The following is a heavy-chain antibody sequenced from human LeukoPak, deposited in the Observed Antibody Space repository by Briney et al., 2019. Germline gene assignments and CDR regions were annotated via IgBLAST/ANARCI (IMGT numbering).Heavy chain of an antibody. Sequence: GGSLRLSCAASGFTFSSYAMHWVRQAPGKGLEWVSSISSSISYIYYADSVKGRFTISRDNAKNSLYLQMNSLRAEDTAVYYCARDGAWSSSSSGYYMDVWGKGTTVTVSS. D-gene: IGHD6-13*01. CDR3: ARDGAWSSSSSGYYMDV. CDR1: GFTFSSYA. J-gene: IGHJ6*03. V-gene: IGHV3-21*01. CDR2: ISSSISYI.